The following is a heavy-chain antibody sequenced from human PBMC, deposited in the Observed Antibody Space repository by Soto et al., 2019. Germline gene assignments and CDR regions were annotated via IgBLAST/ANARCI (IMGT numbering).Heavy chain of an antibody. D-gene: IGHD6-6*01. V-gene: IGHV4-34*01. J-gene: IGHJ4*02. Sequence: PSETLSLTCAVYGGSFSGYYWSWIRQPPGKGLEWIGEINHSGSTNYNPSLKSRVTISVDTSKNQFSLKLSSVTAADTAVYYCARPARRGSSSSSFGFDYWGQGTLVTVSS. CDR1: GGSFSGYY. CDR2: INHSGST. CDR3: ARPARRGSSSSSFGFDY.